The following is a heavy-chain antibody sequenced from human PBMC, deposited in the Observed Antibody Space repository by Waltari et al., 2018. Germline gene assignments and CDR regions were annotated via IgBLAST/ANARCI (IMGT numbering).Heavy chain of an antibody. V-gene: IGHV4-31*03. CDR2: IYYSGST. Sequence: QVQLQESGPGLVKPSQTLSLTCTVSGGSISSGGYYWSWIRQHPGKGLEWIGYIYYSGSTYYNPSLKSRVTISVDTSKNQFSLKLSSVTAADTAVYYCARGGPVIAITTYYMDVWGKGTTVTVSS. CDR3: ARGGPVIAITTYYMDV. D-gene: IGHD2-21*01. J-gene: IGHJ6*03. CDR1: GGSISSGGYY.